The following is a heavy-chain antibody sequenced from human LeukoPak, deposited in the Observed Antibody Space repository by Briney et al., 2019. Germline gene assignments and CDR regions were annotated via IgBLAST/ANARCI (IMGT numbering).Heavy chain of an antibody. CDR1: GYTFTSYD. CDR3: ARDCSGGSCYYSHYYYYGMDV. D-gene: IGHD2-15*01. CDR2: MNPNSGNT. V-gene: IGHV1-8*01. Sequence: ASVKVSCKASGYTFTSYDINWVRQATGQGLEWMGWMNPNSGNTGYAQKFQGRVTMTRNTSISTAYMELSSLRSEDTAVYYCARDCSGGSCYYSHYYYYGMDVWGQGTTVTVSS. J-gene: IGHJ6*02.